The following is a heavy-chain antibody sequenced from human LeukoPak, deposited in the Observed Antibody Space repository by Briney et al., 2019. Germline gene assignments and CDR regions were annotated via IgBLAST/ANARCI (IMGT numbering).Heavy chain of an antibody. J-gene: IGHJ4*02. V-gene: IGHV3-23*01. CDR3: ARLVGTSSWYDY. D-gene: IGHD6-13*01. CDR1: GFTFSSYA. CDR2: ISASGGST. Sequence: GGSLRLSCAASGFTFSSYAMTWVRQAPGKGLEWVSTISASGGSTYYADSVKGRFTISRDNAKNSLYLQMNSLRAEDTAVYYRARLVGTSSWYDYWGQGTLVTVSS.